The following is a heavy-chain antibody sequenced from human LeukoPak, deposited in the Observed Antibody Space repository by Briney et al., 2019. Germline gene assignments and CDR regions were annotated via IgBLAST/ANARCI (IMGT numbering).Heavy chain of an antibody. CDR1: GYTFTSYY. Sequence: ASAKVSCKASGYTFTSYYMHWVRQAPGQGLEWMGIINPSGGSTSYAQKFQGRVTMTRDKSIRTAYMELSRLTSDDTAVYYCARNIWFGESADAFDIWGQGTMVTVSS. D-gene: IGHD3-10*01. CDR2: INPSGGST. J-gene: IGHJ3*02. V-gene: IGHV1-46*01. CDR3: ARNIWFGESADAFDI.